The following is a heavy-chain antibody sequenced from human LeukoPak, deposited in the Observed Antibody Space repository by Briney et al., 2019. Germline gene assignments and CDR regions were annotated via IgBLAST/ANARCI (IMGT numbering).Heavy chain of an antibody. CDR1: GFTFSDYY. J-gene: IGHJ4*02. CDR3: ASLPLEWLVNSYGFYYFDY. V-gene: IGHV3-11*01. CDR2: ISSSGSTI. Sequence: TGGSLRLSCAASGFTFSDYYMSWIRQAPGKGLEWVSYISSSGSTIYYADSVKGRFTISRDNAKNSLYLQMNSLRAEDTAVYYCASLPLEWLVNSYGFYYFDYWGQGTLVTVSS. D-gene: IGHD3-3*01.